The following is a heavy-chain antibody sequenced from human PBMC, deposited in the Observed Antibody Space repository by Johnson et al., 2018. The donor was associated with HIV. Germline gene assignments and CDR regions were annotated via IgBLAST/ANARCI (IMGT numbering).Heavy chain of an antibody. Sequence: VQLVESGGGVVQPGRSLRLSCAASGFTFSDYGIHWVRQAPGKGLEWVAVVWSYGNNRYYADSVKGRFTISRDNPKNTLYLQMNSLRAEDTAVYYCARVHTPRNAFDIWGQVTMVTVSS. CDR3: ARVHTPRNAFDI. CDR2: VWSYGNNR. V-gene: IGHV3-33*01. D-gene: IGHD2-21*01. J-gene: IGHJ3*02. CDR1: GFTFSDYG.